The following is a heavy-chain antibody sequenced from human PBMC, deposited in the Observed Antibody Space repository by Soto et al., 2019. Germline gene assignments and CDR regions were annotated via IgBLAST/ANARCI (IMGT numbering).Heavy chain of an antibody. V-gene: IGHV3-23*01. J-gene: IGHJ4*02. D-gene: IGHD3-22*01. CDR1: GFTFSSYA. Sequence: GGSLRLSCAVSGFTFSSYAMSWVRQAPGKGLEWVSGTSGSGGSTYYTDSVKGRFTISRDNSKNTLYLQMNSLRAEDTAVYYCAKKVRYYDTDGYVPVDFWGQGTLVTVSS. CDR2: TSGSGGST. CDR3: AKKVRYYDTDGYVPVDF.